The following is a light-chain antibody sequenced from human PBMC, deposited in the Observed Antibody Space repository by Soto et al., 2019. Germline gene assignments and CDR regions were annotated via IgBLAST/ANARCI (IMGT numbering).Light chain of an antibody. CDR3: QVWDSSSDHYV. V-gene: IGLV3-21*02. CDR1: NIGSKS. J-gene: IGLJ1*01. CDR2: DDR. Sequence: SYELTQPTSVSVAPGQTARMTCGGNNIGSKSVHWYQQKPGQAPVLVVYDDRDRPSGIPERFSGSNSGNTATLTIGGVEAGDEADYYCQVWDSSSDHYVFGTGTKLTVL.